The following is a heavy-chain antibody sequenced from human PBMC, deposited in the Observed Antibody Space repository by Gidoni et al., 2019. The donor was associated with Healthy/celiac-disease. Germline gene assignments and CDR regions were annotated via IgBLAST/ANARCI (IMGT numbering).Heavy chain of an antibody. CDR3: AREAASLRSFCDI. CDR1: GFTFSSYS. CDR2: ISSSSSYI. D-gene: IGHD1-26*01. J-gene: IGHJ3*02. V-gene: IGHV3-21*01. Sequence: EVQLVESGGGLVKPGGSLRLSCAASGFTFSSYSMNWVRQAPGKGLEWVSSISSSSSYIYYADSVKGRFTISRDNAKNSLYLQMNSLRAEDTAVYYCAREAASLRSFCDIWGQGTMVTVSS.